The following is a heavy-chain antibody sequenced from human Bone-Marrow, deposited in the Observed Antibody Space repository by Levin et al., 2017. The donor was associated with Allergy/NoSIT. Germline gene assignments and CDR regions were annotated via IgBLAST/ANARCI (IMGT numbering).Heavy chain of an antibody. Sequence: PSETLSLTCTVSGGAISSYYWNWIRQPPGKGLEWIGYIYYSGTTNYNPSLKSRVTISVDTSKNQFSPKLSSVTAADTAVYYCARDPYPNYYDNRPPYYCDSWGQGTLVTVSS. CDR2: IYYSGTT. J-gene: IGHJ4*02. CDR1: GGAISSYY. V-gene: IGHV4-59*01. D-gene: IGHD3-22*01. CDR3: ARDPYPNYYDNRPPYYCDS.